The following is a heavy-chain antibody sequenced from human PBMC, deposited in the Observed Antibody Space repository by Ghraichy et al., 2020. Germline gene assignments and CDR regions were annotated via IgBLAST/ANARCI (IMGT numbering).Heavy chain of an antibody. Sequence: GGSLRLSCAASGFTFSSYGMHWVRQAPGKGQEWVAVISYDGSNKYYADSVKGRFTISRDNSKNTLYLQMNSLRAEDTAVYYCAKVRGIERQGGFDYWGQGTLVTVSS. D-gene: IGHD1-1*01. J-gene: IGHJ4*02. CDR3: AKVRGIERQGGFDY. CDR1: GFTFSSYG. CDR2: ISYDGSNK. V-gene: IGHV3-30*18.